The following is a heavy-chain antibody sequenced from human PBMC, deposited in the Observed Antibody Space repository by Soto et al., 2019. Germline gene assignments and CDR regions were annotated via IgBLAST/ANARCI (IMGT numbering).Heavy chain of an antibody. V-gene: IGHV4-34*02. CDR1: GGSFSDHY. J-gene: IGHJ4*02. CDR2: INHSGIT. CDR3: ARGKWLDNS. Sequence: QVQLQQWGAGLLKPSETLSLTCAVDGGSFSDHYWNWIRRPPGKGMEWIGEINHSGITTYNPSLKSRVIISVETSKNQFSLKLHSVTVAYTAGYFCARGKWLDNSWGQGTQVTVSS. D-gene: IGHD6-19*01.